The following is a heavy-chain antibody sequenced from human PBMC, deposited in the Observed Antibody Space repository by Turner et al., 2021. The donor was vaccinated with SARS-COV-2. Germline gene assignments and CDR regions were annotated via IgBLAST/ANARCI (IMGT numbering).Heavy chain of an antibody. CDR2: IYSGGST. CDR3: ARDWGEYYFDY. D-gene: IGHD3-16*01. V-gene: IGHV3-53*01. Sequence: GSLRLSCAASGFIVSSNYMSWVRQAPGKGLEWVSVIYSGGSTYYADSVKGRFTISRDNSKNTLYLQMNSLRDEDTAVYYCARDWGEYYFDYWGQGTLVTVSS. J-gene: IGHJ4*02. CDR1: GFIVSSNY.